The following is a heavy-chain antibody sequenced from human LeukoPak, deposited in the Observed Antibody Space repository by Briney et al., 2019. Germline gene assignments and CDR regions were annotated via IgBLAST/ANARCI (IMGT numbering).Heavy chain of an antibody. D-gene: IGHD6-19*01. Sequence: ASVKVSCKASGYTFTSYGISWVRQAPGQGLEWMGWISAYNGNTNYAQKLQGRVTMTTDTSTNTAYMELRSLRSDDTAVYYCARALVHSSGWYPGYYGMDVWGQGTTVTVSS. CDR2: ISAYNGNT. V-gene: IGHV1-18*01. CDR1: GYTFTSYG. J-gene: IGHJ6*02. CDR3: ARALVHSSGWYPGYYGMDV.